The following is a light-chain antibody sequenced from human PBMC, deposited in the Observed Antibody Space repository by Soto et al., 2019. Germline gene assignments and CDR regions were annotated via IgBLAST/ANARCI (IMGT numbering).Light chain of an antibody. CDR2: GAS. Sequence: EIVMTQSPATLSVSPGERATLSCRASQSVSSNLAWYQQKPGQAPRLLIYGASTRATGIPARFSGSGSGTEFTLTICSLQSEDFAVYYCQQYNNSFTFGPGTKVDIK. J-gene: IGKJ3*01. CDR3: QQYNNSFT. CDR1: QSVSSN. V-gene: IGKV3-15*01.